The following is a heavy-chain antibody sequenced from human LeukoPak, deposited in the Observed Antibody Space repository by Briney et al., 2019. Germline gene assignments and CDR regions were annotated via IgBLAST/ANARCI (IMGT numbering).Heavy chain of an antibody. J-gene: IGHJ4*02. CDR2: IYSGGST. V-gene: IGHV3-66*04. Sequence: GGCLRLSCAASGFTFSSNYMSWVRPAPGKGLEWVSVIYSGGSTYYADSVKGRFTISRDNSKNTLYLQVSSLRAEDTAVYYCARREYSGYDEYWGQGTLVTVSS. CDR3: ARREYSGYDEY. D-gene: IGHD5-12*01. CDR1: GFTFSSNY.